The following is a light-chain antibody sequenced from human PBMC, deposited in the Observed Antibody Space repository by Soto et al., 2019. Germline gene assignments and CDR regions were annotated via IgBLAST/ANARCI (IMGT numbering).Light chain of an antibody. V-gene: IGKV1-9*01. CDR1: HGVNSF. CDR3: QQLNSYPFT. J-gene: IGKJ3*01. CDR2: GAS. Sequence: DIQLTQSPSFLSASVGDRVTITCRASHGVNSFLAWYQQKPGKAPELLIYGASTLQSGVPSRFSGSGSGTEFTLTISSLQPVDFATYYCQQLNSYPFTFGPGTTVDIK.